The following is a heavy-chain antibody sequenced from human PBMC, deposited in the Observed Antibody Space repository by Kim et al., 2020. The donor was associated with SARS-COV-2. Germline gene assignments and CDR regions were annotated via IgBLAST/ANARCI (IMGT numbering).Heavy chain of an antibody. CDR1: GYTFTSYA. D-gene: IGHD6-13*01. CDR2: INAGNGNT. J-gene: IGHJ6*02. CDR3: ARGAYIAAAQSYYYYGMDV. Sequence: ASVKVSCKASGYTFTSYAMHWVRQAPGQRLEWMGWINAGNGNTKYSQKFQGRVTITRDTSASTAYMELSSLRSEDTAVYYCARGAYIAAAQSYYYYGMDVWGQGTTVTVSS. V-gene: IGHV1-3*01.